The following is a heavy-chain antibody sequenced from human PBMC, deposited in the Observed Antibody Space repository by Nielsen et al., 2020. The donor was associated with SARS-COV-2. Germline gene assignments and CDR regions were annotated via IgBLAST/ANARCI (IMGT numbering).Heavy chain of an antibody. V-gene: IGHV3-48*04. CDR1: GFTFRSYG. Sequence: GESLKISCAASGFTFRSYGMNWVRQAPGKGLEWVSYISGRGDIIFYTDSVEGRFTISRDNAKNSLYLQMNSLRAEDTAVYYCARTDPGVPTWGQGTLVTVSS. J-gene: IGHJ5*02. CDR2: ISGRGDII. CDR3: ARTDPGVPT. D-gene: IGHD7-27*01.